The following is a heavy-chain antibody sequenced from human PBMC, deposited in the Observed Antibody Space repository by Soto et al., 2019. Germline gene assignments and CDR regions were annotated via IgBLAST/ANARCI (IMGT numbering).Heavy chain of an antibody. CDR3: ARDLPGASNSYYYGMDV. CDR2: INPGGTST. D-gene: IGHD3-10*01. V-gene: IGHV1-46*01. J-gene: IGHJ6*02. Sequence: ASVKVSCKSSGYTFTTYYMHWVRQAPGQGLEWMGIINPGGTSTRYAEKFQGRLTMTRDTSTSTDYMEMDSLRSEDTAMYYCARDLPGASNSYYYGMDVWGQGTTVTVSS. CDR1: GYTFTTYY.